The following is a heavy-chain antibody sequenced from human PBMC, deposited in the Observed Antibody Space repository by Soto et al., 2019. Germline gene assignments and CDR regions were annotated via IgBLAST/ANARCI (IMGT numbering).Heavy chain of an antibody. CDR1: GGTFSSYA. Sequence: SVKVSFTASGGTFSSYAISWVRQAPGQGLEWMGGIIPIFGTANYAQKFQGRVTITADESTSTAYMELSSLRSEDTAVYYCARDPQYATGTEAYWGQGTLVTVSS. D-gene: IGHD1-1*01. V-gene: IGHV1-69*13. CDR3: ARDPQYATGTEAY. CDR2: IIPIFGTA. J-gene: IGHJ4*02.